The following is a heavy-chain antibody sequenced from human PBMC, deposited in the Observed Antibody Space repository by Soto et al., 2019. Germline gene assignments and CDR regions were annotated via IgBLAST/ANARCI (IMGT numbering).Heavy chain of an antibody. CDR3: ARRYGSAFDI. J-gene: IGHJ3*02. CDR2: IYSGST. D-gene: IGHD3-10*01. Sequence: SETLSLTCTVSGGSISSFHWSWIRQPPGKGLEWIGYIYSGSTNYNASLKSRVTISVDTSKNQFSLKLSSVTAADTAVYYCARRYGSAFDIWGQGTMVTVSS. CDR1: GGSISSFH. V-gene: IGHV4-59*01.